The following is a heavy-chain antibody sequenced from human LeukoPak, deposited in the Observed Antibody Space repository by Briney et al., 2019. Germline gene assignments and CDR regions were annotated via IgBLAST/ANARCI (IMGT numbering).Heavy chain of an antibody. V-gene: IGHV3-23*01. CDR3: AKGPRPDITVAHTLEK. CDR2: ITGRGDNT. CDR1: GFIFSNYA. J-gene: IGHJ4*02. D-gene: IGHD6-19*01. Sequence: GGSLILSSAASGFIFSNYAMSWVRQAPGRGLEWVSTITGRGDNTHDADSVKGRFTISRDNSKDSLYLQMNSLRAEDTAVYYCAKGPRPDITVAHTLEKWGQGTLVTVSS.